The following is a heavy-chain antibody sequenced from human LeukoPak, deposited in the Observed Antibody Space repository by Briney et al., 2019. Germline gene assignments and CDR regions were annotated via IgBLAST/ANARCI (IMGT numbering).Heavy chain of an antibody. CDR1: GFTFSSYG. CDR3: AKEIHGYHFDY. J-gene: IGHJ4*02. D-gene: IGHD5-18*01. CDR2: ILYDGSNK. V-gene: IGHV3-30*18. Sequence: PGGSLRLSCAASGFTFSSYGMHWVRQAAGKGLEWVAVILYDGSNKYYADSVKGRFTISRDNSKNTLYLQMNSLRAEDTAVYYCAKEIHGYHFDYWGQGTLVTVSS.